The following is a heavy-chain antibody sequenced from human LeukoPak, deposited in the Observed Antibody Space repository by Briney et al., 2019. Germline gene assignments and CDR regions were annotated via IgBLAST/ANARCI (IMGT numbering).Heavy chain of an antibody. CDR3: ARLVRYSSSWYGGGDY. V-gene: IGHV4-4*07. CDR1: GGSISSYY. Sequence: PSETLSLTCTVSGGSISSYYWTWIRQPAGKGLEWIGRVYTSGSPNYNPSLKSRVTMSVDTSKNQFSLKLSSVTAADTAVYYCARLVRYSSSWYGGGDYWGQGTLVTVSS. D-gene: IGHD6-13*01. CDR2: VYTSGSP. J-gene: IGHJ4*02.